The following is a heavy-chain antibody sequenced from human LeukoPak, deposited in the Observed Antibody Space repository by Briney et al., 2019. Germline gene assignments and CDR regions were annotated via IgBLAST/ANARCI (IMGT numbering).Heavy chain of an antibody. CDR3: AREGPLWSGYPDY. V-gene: IGHV4-34*01. CDR1: GGSFSGYY. Sequence: SETLSLTCAVYGGSFSGYYWSWIRQPPGKGLGWIGEINHSGSTNYNPSLKSRVTISVDTSKNQFSLKLSSVTAADTAVYYCAREGPLWSGYPDYWGQGTLVTVSS. J-gene: IGHJ4*02. CDR2: INHSGST. D-gene: IGHD3-3*01.